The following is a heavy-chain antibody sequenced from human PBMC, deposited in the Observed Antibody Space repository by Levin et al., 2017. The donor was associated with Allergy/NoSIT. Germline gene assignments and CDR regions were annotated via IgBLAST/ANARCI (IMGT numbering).Heavy chain of an antibody. J-gene: IGHJ4*02. CDR2: IDPSDSYT. D-gene: IGHD2-15*01. CDR3: ARYCSGGSCRTEDFDS. V-gene: IGHV5-10-1*01. CDR1: GYSFTTYW. Sequence: KVSCKGSGYSFTTYWINWVRQMPGKGLEWLGRIDPSDSYTNYSPSFQGHVTISADKSISTAYLQWSSLKASDTAMYYCARYCSGGSCRTEDFDSWGQGTLVTVSS.